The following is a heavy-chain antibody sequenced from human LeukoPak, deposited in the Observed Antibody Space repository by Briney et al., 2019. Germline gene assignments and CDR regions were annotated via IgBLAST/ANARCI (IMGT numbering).Heavy chain of an antibody. V-gene: IGHV1-18*01. Sequence: GALRRPSFTGSGYTFTSHGISWVRQAPGQGPEWMGWISAYKGNTNYAQKFQRRVTMTTDTSTSTASMELRSLRSDDTAVYYCARDEGAGSTTDYWGQGSLVSVSS. CDR1: GYTFTSHG. J-gene: IGHJ4*02. D-gene: IGHD2/OR15-2a*01. CDR3: ARDEGAGSTTDY. CDR2: ISAYKGNT.